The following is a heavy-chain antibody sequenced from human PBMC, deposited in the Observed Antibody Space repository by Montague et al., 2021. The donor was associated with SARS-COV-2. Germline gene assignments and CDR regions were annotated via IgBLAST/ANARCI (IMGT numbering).Heavy chain of an antibody. CDR1: GGSFNGYY. D-gene: IGHD4-17*01. J-gene: IGHJ6*02. CDR3: ARALPVTTFVYSCYGMDD. V-gene: IGHV4-34*01. Sequence: SETLSLTCAVYGGSFNGYYWCCLRHPPGKRPVWFGEFNHSRSTNYNQSPKSRVTISVDTSKNQFSLELSSVTAADTSVYYCARALPVTTFVYSCYGMDDWGQGTTVTV. CDR2: FNHSRST.